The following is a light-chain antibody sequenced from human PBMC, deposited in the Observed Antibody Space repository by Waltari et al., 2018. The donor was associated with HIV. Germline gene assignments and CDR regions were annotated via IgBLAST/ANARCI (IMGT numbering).Light chain of an antibody. CDR3: QQAYAFPAT. Sequence: DIQMTQFPSFVSASVGDRVTITCRASPDVATWLAWTQQRPGEAPRLLIYAASRLHDGVPSRFSGDGSDREFTLTIGRLQPEDFATYYCQQAYAFPATFGQGTKVE. CDR2: AAS. V-gene: IGKV1-12*01. CDR1: PDVATW. J-gene: IGKJ1*01.